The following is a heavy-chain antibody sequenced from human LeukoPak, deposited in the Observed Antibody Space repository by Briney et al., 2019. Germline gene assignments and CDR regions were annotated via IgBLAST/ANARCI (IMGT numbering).Heavy chain of an antibody. D-gene: IGHD3-22*01. CDR2: ISGSGGST. Sequence: PGGSLRLSCAASGFTFSNYAMSWVRQAPGKGLEWVSVISGSGGSTYSADSVKGRFTISRDNSKNTLYLQMISLRAEDTAVYYCAKAGEYYDSSVYYYFDYWGQGTLVTVSS. V-gene: IGHV3-23*01. CDR3: AKAGEYYDSSVYYYFDY. CDR1: GFTFSNYA. J-gene: IGHJ4*02.